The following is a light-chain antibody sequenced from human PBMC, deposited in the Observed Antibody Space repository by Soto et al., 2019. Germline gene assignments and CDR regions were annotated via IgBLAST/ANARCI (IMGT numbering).Light chain of an antibody. CDR1: SADPATYHL. J-gene: IGLJ2*01. Sequence: QSALTQPASVSGSPGQSITISCTGTSADPATYHLVSWYQQHPGKAPQLIIYEVNKRPSGVPFRFSGSQSGDTATLTISGLQADDEADYFCCSRLFGGGTQLTVL. CDR3: CSRL. CDR2: EVN. V-gene: IGLV2-23*02.